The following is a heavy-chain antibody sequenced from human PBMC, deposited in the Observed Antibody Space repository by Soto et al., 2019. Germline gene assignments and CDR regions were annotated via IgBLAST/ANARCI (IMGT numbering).Heavy chain of an antibody. D-gene: IGHD3-22*01. CDR1: GFTFSSYG. CDR3: AKGDYYDSSGYPDY. CDR2: ISYDGSNK. V-gene: IGHV3-30*18. Sequence: QTGGSLRLSCAASGFTFSSYGMHWVRQAPGKGLEWVAVISYDGSNKYYADSVKGRFTISRDNSKNTLYLQMNSLRAEDTAVYYCAKGDYYDSSGYPDYWGQGTLVTVSS. J-gene: IGHJ4*02.